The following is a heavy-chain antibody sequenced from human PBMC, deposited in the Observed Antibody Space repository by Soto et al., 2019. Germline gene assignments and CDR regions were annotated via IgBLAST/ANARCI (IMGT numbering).Heavy chain of an antibody. CDR2: IIPIFGTA. Sequence: QVQLVQSGAEVKKPGSSVKVSCKASVGTFSSYAISWVRQAPGQGLEWRGGIIPIFGTANYAQKFQGRVTITADESTSAAYMELSSLRSEDTAVYYCAKIEYCGGDCYSAEYFQHWGQGTLVTVSS. J-gene: IGHJ1*01. CDR1: VGTFSSYA. CDR3: AKIEYCGGDCYSAEYFQH. D-gene: IGHD2-21*02. V-gene: IGHV1-69*12.